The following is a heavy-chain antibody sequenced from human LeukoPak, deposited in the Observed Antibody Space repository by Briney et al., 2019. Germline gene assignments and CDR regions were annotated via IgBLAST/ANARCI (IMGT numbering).Heavy chain of an antibody. D-gene: IGHD6-19*01. V-gene: IGHV1-2*02. CDR3: ARGCPMSGCLDY. CDR1: GYTFTSYY. CDR2: INPNSGGT. J-gene: IGHJ4*02. Sequence: WASLKLSCTASGYTFTSYYMRWVRQAPGQGLEWMGWINPNSGGTNYAHKFQGRFTMTRDTSISSAYMELSRLRSDDTAVYYCARGCPMSGCLDYWGQGTLVTVSS.